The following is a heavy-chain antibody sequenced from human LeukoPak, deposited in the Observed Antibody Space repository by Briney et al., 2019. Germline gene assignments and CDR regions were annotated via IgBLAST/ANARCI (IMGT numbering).Heavy chain of an antibody. D-gene: IGHD3-22*01. Sequence: GGSLRLSCAASGFTFSDYYMSWIRQAPGKGLEWVSYISGSDTMRYYAGSVKGRFTISRDNAKNSLFLQMNGLRAEDTAVYYCARDLSAGGNTYYDSSGYGYWGQGTLVTVSS. CDR3: ARDLSAGGNTYYDSSGYGY. J-gene: IGHJ4*02. CDR1: GFTFSDYY. CDR2: ISGSDTMR. V-gene: IGHV3-11*01.